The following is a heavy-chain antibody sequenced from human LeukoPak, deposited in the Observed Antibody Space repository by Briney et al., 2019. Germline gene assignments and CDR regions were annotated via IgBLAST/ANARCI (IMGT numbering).Heavy chain of an antibody. D-gene: IGHD3-22*01. V-gene: IGHV3-48*01. Sequence: LGGSLRLSCVGSGFTFSSYHMNWVRQAPGKGLEWVSYISSSSSTIYYADSVKSRFTISRDNAKNSLYLQTNSLRAEDTAVYYCARAQYYSDSTGYYYLHYWGQGTLVTVSS. CDR2: ISSSSSTI. CDR3: ARAQYYSDSTGYYYLHY. CDR1: GFTFSSYH. J-gene: IGHJ4*02.